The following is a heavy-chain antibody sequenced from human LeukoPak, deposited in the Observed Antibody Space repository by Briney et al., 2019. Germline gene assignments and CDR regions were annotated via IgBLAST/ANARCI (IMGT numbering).Heavy chain of an antibody. CDR2: TYYRSKWYN. CDR1: GDSVSSNSAA. D-gene: IGHD4-23*01. Sequence: SQTLSLTCAISGDSVSSNSAAWHWLRQSPSRGLEWLGRTYYRSKWYNDYAVAVKSRITINPDTSKNQFSLQLDSVTPEDTAVYYCAAEGTYYGGKPLDYWGQGTLVTVSS. V-gene: IGHV6-1*01. J-gene: IGHJ4*02. CDR3: AAEGTYYGGKPLDY.